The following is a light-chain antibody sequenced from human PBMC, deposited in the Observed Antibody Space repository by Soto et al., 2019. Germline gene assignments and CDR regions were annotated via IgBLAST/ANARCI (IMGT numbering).Light chain of an antibody. CDR3: QQYGSSTRT. J-gene: IGKJ1*01. CDR1: QTVSSN. CDR2: ATS. V-gene: IGKV3-20*01. Sequence: RVMTQSPATLSSSPGEKIALSCRASQTVSSNLAWYQHKPGRAPRLLIYATSTRATDVSARFSGSGSGTDFTLTISRLENEDFAVYYCQQYGSSTRTFGQGTKVDIK.